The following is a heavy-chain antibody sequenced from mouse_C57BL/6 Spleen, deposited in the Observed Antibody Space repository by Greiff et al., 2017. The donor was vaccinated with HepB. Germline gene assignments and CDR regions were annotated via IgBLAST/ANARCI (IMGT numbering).Heavy chain of an antibody. CDR3: ARIAPVLSRYGSSWFAY. J-gene: IGHJ3*01. Sequence: QVTLKECGPGILQPSQTLSLTCSFSGFSLSTFGMGVGWIRQPSGKGLEWLAHIWWDDDKYYNPALKSRLTISKDTSKTQVFLKIANVDTADTATYYCARIAPVLSRYGSSWFAYWGQGTLVTVSA. CDR1: GFSLSTFGMG. V-gene: IGHV8-8*01. CDR2: IWWDDDK. D-gene: IGHD1-1*01.